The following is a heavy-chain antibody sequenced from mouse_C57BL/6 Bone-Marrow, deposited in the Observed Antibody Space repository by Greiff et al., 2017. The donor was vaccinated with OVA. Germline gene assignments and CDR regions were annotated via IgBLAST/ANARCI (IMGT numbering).Heavy chain of an antibody. CDR2: IYPGSGST. Sequence: QLQQPGAELVKPGASVKMSCTASGYTFTSYWITWVKQRPGQGLEWIGDIYPGSGSTNYNEKFTSKATLTVDTSSSTAYMQRSSLTSEDSAVYYCARDIYGSSYWYFDVWGTGTTVTVSS. CDR3: ARDIYGSSYWYFDV. J-gene: IGHJ1*03. V-gene: IGHV1-55*01. D-gene: IGHD1-1*01. CDR1: GYTFTSYW.